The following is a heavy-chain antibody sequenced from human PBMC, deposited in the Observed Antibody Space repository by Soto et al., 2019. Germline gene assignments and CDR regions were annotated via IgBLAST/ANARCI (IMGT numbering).Heavy chain of an antibody. J-gene: IGHJ5*01. D-gene: IGHD5-18*01. Sequence: EVQLLESGGGLVQPGGSLRLSCAASGFTFSSYAMSWVRQAPGKGLEWVSAISGSGGSTYYADSVKGRFTISRDNSKNTLYLQLNSLRAEDTAVYYCAKRFGIQLWFDYWGQGTLVTVSS. CDR1: GFTFSSYA. CDR2: ISGSGGST. CDR3: AKRFGIQLWFDY. V-gene: IGHV3-23*01.